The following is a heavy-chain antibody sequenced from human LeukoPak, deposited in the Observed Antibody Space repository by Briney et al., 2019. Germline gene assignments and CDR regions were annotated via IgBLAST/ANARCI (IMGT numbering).Heavy chain of an antibody. CDR1: GGSISSGGYS. D-gene: IGHD2-21*02. Sequence: PSQTLSLTCAVSGGSISSGGYSWSWIRQPPGKGLEWIGYIYHSGSTYYNPSLKSRVTISVDRSKNQFSLKLSSVTAADTAVYYCARAAYCGGDCYLSYYFDYWGQGTLVTVSS. J-gene: IGHJ4*02. V-gene: IGHV4-30-2*01. CDR3: ARAAYCGGDCYLSYYFDY. CDR2: IYHSGST.